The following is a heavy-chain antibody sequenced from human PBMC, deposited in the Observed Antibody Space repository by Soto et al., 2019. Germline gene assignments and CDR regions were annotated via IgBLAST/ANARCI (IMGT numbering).Heavy chain of an antibody. CDR1: GYTFTGYA. V-gene: IGHV1-3*01. CDR2: INAGNGNT. D-gene: IGHD5-12*01. J-gene: IGHJ5*02. CDR3: ARPSGYGNNWFDP. Sequence: ASVKVSCKASGYTFTGYAMHWVRQAPGQRLEWMGWINAGNGNTKYSQKFQGRVTITRDTSASTAYMELSSLRSEDTAVYYCARPSGYGNNWFDPWGQGTLVTVSS.